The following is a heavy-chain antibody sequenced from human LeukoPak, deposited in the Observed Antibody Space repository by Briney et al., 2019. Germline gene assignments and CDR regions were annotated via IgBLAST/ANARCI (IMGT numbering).Heavy chain of an antibody. J-gene: IGHJ4*02. Sequence: PGGSLRLSCAASGFTFSSFAMSWVRQAPGKGLEWVSAISGSGGSTYYADYVKGRFTISRDNSKNTLHLQMNSLRAEETAAYYCAKSFYYDRSGSYANHQFDHWGLGTPVTVSS. D-gene: IGHD3-22*01. V-gene: IGHV3-23*01. CDR3: AKSFYYDRSGSYANHQFDH. CDR1: GFTFSSFA. CDR2: ISGSGGST.